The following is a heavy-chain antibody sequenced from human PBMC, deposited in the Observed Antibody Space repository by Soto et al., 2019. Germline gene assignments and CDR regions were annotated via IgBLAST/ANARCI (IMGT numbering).Heavy chain of an antibody. J-gene: IGHJ6*02. CDR3: ARWAGYCSSTSCDTAAVYGMDV. D-gene: IGHD2-2*02. V-gene: IGHV1-69*01. CDR1: GGTFSSYA. Sequence: QVQLVQSGAEVKKPGSSVKVSCKSSGGTFSSYAISWVRQAPGQGLEWMGGIIPIFGTANYAQKFQGRVTITADESTSTAYMELRSLRAEDTAVYYCARWAGYCSSTSCDTAAVYGMDVWGQGTTVTVSS. CDR2: IIPIFGTA.